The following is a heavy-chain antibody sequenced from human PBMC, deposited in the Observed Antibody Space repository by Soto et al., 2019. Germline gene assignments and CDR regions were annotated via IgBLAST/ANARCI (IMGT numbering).Heavy chain of an antibody. Sequence: PGESLKISCKGSGYSFAGYWITWVRQKPGKGLEWMGRIDPSDSQTYYSPSFRGHVTISVTKSITTVFLQWSSLRASDTAMYYCARQICDSDKGHNFQYYFDSWGQGTPVTVSS. D-gene: IGHD3-22*01. CDR1: GYSFAGYW. J-gene: IGHJ4*02. CDR3: ARQICDSDKGHNFQYYFDS. V-gene: IGHV5-10-1*01. CDR2: IDPSDSQT.